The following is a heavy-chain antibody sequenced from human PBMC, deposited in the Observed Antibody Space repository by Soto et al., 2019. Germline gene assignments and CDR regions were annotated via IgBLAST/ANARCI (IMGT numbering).Heavy chain of an antibody. D-gene: IGHD5-18*01. Sequence: CKPAVYSVTDYYIHWCRQAPGQGLEWMGWINPKNGATKPLQKFQGRVATTRDTSISTFYMELRWLTSDDTAVYYCESARGNTSGYIWGQGTLVTVSS. J-gene: IGHJ4*02. CDR2: INPKNGAT. CDR3: ESARGNTSGYI. V-gene: IGHV1-2*02. CDR1: VYSVTDYY.